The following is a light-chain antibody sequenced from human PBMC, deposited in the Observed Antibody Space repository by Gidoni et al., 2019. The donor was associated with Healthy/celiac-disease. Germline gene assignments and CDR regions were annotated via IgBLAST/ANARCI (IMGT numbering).Light chain of an antibody. Sequence: QSALTQPASVSGSPGQSITISCTGTSSDVGGYNYVSWYQQHPGKAPKLMIYDVSNRPSGFSNRFSGSKSGNTASLTISGLQAEDGADYYCSSYTSSSTLVFGGGTKLTVL. CDR1: SSDVGGYNY. CDR2: DVS. CDR3: SSYTSSSTLV. V-gene: IGLV2-14*03. J-gene: IGLJ3*02.